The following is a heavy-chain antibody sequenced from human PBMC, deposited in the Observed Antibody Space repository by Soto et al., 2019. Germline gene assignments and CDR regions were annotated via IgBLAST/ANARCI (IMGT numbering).Heavy chain of an antibody. Sequence: ASVKVSCKASGYTFTSYDINWVRQATGQGPEWMGWMNPNSGNTGYAQKFQGRVSMTRDTSISTAYMEVSSLRFEDTAVYYCTRGREGPYRIPVAGTFGYWGQGTLVTVSS. D-gene: IGHD6-19*01. V-gene: IGHV1-8*01. CDR3: TRGREGPYRIPVAGTFGY. CDR2: MNPNSGNT. J-gene: IGHJ4*02. CDR1: GYTFTSYD.